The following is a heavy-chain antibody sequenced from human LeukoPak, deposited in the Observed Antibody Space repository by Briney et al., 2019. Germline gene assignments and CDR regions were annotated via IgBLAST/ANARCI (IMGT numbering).Heavy chain of an antibody. D-gene: IGHD2-21*02. CDR1: GYTFTSYG. CDR3: ARDVGDSRWGEDAFDI. V-gene: IGHV1-18*01. CDR2: ISAYNGNT. J-gene: IGHJ3*02. Sequence: ASVKVSCKASGYTFTSYGISWVRQAPGQGLEWMGWISAYNGNTNYAQKLQGRVTMTTDTSTSTAYMELRSLRSDDTAVYYCARDVGDSRWGEDAFDIWGQGTMVTVSS.